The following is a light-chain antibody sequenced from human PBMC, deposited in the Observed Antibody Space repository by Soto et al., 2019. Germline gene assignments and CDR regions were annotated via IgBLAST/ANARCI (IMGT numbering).Light chain of an antibody. V-gene: IGLV2-8*01. CDR2: EVS. J-gene: IGLJ3*02. CDR1: SSDVGGSDY. Sequence: QSALTQPPSASGSPGQSVTISCTGTSSDVGGSDYVSWYQQHPGRAPKLIISEVSKRPSGVPDRFSGSKSGNTASLTISGLQTEDEADYYCNSYTKNNTQMFGGGTKLTVL. CDR3: NSYTKNNTQM.